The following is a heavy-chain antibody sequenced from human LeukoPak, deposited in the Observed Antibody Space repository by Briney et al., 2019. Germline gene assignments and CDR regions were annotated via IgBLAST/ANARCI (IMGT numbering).Heavy chain of an antibody. CDR1: GFTFSSYW. Sequence: PGGSVLLSCAASGFTFSSYWMSWVRQAPGKGLEWVANIKQDGSEKYYVDPVKGRFTISRDNAKNSLYLQMNSLRAEDTAVYYCARARIAVARYYFDYWGQGTVHTVSS. CDR3: ARARIAVARYYFDY. D-gene: IGHD6-19*01. J-gene: IGHJ4*02. V-gene: IGHV3-7*01. CDR2: IKQDGSEK.